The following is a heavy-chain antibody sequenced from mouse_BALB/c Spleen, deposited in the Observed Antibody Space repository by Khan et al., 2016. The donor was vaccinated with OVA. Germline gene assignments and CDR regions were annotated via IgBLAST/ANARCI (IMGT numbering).Heavy chain of an antibody. CDR3: ARGGKFAY. V-gene: IGHV1S137*01. D-gene: IGHD1-1*02. Sequence: QVQLQQPGAELVKPGVSLKISCKGSGYTFTDYAMHWVKQSPAKSLEWIGDISPYSGIPDYNQKFKDKATMTVDRSSSTAYMELASLTSEDSAIYYGARGGKFAYWGQGTLVTVAA. CDR1: GYTFTDYA. CDR2: ISPYSGIP. J-gene: IGHJ3*01.